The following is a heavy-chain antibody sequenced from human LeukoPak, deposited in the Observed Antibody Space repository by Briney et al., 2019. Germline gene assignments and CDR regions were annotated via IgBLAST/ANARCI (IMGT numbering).Heavy chain of an antibody. Sequence: GGSLRLSCAASGFTFSSYAMHWVRQAPGKGLEWVAVISYDGSNKYYADSVKGRFTISRDNSKNTLYLQMNSLRAEDTAVYYCARGPSDSVDDCSRHWAWYFDYWRQGTLVTVSP. V-gene: IGHV3-30*04. D-gene: IGHD3-22*01. CDR1: GFTFSSYA. CDR3: ARGPSDSVDDCSRHWAWYFDY. J-gene: IGHJ4*02. CDR2: ISYDGSNK.